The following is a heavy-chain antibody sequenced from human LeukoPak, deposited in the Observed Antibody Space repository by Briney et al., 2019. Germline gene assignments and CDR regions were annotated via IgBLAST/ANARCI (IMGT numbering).Heavy chain of an antibody. CDR2: ISYDGSNK. D-gene: IGHD6-19*01. V-gene: IGHV3-30*04. CDR1: GFTFSSYA. CDR3: ARGGSGWYGTRFHY. J-gene: IGHJ4*02. Sequence: GGSLRLSCAASGFTFSSYAMHWVRQAPGKGLEWVAVISYDGSNKYYADSVKGRFTTSRDNSKNTLYLQMNSLRAEDTAVYYCARGGSGWYGTRFHYWGQGTLVTVSS.